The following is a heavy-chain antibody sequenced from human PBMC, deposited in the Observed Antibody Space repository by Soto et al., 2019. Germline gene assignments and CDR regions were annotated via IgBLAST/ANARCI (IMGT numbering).Heavy chain of an antibody. J-gene: IGHJ6*02. V-gene: IGHV4-59*01. CDR1: GGSISSYY. CDR2: IYYSGST. CDR3: ARVSGRYYYGSGSYYRGMDV. D-gene: IGHD3-10*01. Sequence: TSETLSLTCTVSGGSISSYYWSWIRQHPGKGLEWIGYIYYSGSTNYNPSLKSRVTISVDTSKNQFSLKLSSVTAADTAVYYCARVSGRYYYGSGSYYRGMDVWGQGTTVTVSS.